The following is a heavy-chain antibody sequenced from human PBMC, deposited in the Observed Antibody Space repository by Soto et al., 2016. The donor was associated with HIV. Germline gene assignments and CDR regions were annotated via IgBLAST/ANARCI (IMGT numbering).Heavy chain of an antibody. V-gene: IGHV4-39*01. Sequence: QLQLQESGPGLVQPSDTLSLTCTVSGASIKSNTYYWAWIRQPPGKGPQWIGVVYYGGTTYYTSSLKSRVIISIDTSRNQFSLEMTSVTAADTAVYFCASSVSLNRGFDFWGQGTIVTVSS. CDR2: VYYGGTT. D-gene: IGHD3-10*01. CDR1: GASIKSNTYY. J-gene: IGHJ3*01. CDR3: ASSVSLNRGFDF.